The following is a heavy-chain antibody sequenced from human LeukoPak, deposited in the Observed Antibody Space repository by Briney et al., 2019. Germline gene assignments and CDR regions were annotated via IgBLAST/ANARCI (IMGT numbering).Heavy chain of an antibody. V-gene: IGHV4-34*01. D-gene: IGHD3-10*01. Sequence: PSETLSLTCAVYGGSFSGYYWSWIRQPPGKGLEWIGEMNHSGSTNYNPSLKSRVTISVDTSKNQFSLKLSSVTAADTAVYYCASISVRGDYWGQGTLVTASS. CDR3: ASISVRGDY. CDR1: GGSFSGYY. CDR2: MNHSGST. J-gene: IGHJ4*02.